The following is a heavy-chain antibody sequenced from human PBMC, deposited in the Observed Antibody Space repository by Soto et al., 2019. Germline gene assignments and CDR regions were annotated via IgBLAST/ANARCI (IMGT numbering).Heavy chain of an antibody. CDR3: ARAFFVGLGTVGY. Sequence: EVQLVESGGGLVKPGGSLRLSCAASGFTFSSYSMNWVRQAPGKGLEWVSSISSSSSYIYYADSVKGRFTISRDNAKNSLYLQMNSLRAEDTAVYYCARAFFVGLGTVGYWGQGTLVTVSS. D-gene: IGHD1-26*01. CDR1: GFTFSSYS. V-gene: IGHV3-21*01. CDR2: ISSSSSYI. J-gene: IGHJ4*02.